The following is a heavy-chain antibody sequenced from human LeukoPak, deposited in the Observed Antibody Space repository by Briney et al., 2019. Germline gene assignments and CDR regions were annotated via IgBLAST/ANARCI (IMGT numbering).Heavy chain of an antibody. J-gene: IGHJ4*02. CDR3: ARDSSGGDDFDY. V-gene: IGHV3-21*01. CDR1: GFTFSSYS. Sequence: GGSLRLSCAASGFTFSSYSMNWVRQAPGKGLEWVSPISSSSSYIYYADSVKGRFTISRDNAKNSLYLQMNSLRAEDTAVYYCARDSSGGDDFDYWGQGTLVTVSS. CDR2: ISSSSSYI. D-gene: IGHD6-19*01.